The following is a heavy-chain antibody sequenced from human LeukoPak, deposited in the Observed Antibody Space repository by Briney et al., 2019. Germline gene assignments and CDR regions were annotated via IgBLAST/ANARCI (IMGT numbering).Heavy chain of an antibody. CDR3: ARAGGPAVTTYYFDY. V-gene: IGHV1-8*03. D-gene: IGHD4-17*01. CDR1: GYTFTSYD. J-gene: IGHJ4*02. Sequence: ASVKVSCKASGYTFTSYDINWVRQATGQGLEWMGWMNPNSGNTGYAQKFQGRVTITGNTSISTAYMELSSLRSEDTAVYYCARAGGPAVTTYYFDYWGQGTLVTVSS. CDR2: MNPNSGNT.